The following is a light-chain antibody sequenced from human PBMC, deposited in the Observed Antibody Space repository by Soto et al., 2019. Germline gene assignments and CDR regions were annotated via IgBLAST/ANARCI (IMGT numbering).Light chain of an antibody. J-gene: IGKJ2*01. V-gene: IGKV3-20*01. CDR3: QQYGTSPPAYT. Sequence: EIVLTQSPGTLSLSPGERATLYCRASQSVTGTYLAWFQQKPGQAPRLLIYGASSRATGIPDRFSGSGFGTDFTLSITTLEAEDFAVYYCQQYGTSPPAYTFGQGTKLEIK. CDR1: QSVTGTY. CDR2: GAS.